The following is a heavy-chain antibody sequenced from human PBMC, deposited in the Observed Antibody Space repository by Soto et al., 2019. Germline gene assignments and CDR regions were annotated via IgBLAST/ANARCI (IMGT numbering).Heavy chain of an antibody. Sequence: ASVKVSCKASGYTFTTYGISWVRQAPGQGLEWLGWINTHNGNTNYAQNLQGRVIMTADTSTSTAYMELSSLRSDDTAIYYCARHDCISTSCYYYYYYGMDVWGQGTTVTVSS. CDR3: ARHDCISTSCYYYYYYGMDV. D-gene: IGHD2-2*01. CDR1: GYTFTTYG. V-gene: IGHV1-18*01. CDR2: INTHNGNT. J-gene: IGHJ6*02.